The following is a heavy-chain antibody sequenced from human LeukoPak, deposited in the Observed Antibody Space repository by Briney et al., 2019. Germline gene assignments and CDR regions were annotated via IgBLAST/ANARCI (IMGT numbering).Heavy chain of an antibody. V-gene: IGHV4-59*11. D-gene: IGHD5-12*01. J-gene: IGHJ4*02. CDR1: GGSISSHY. Sequence: PSETLSLTCTVSGGSISSHYWSWIRQPPGKGLEWIGYIYNSGRTNYNPSLMSRVTISLDTSKNQFSLKLSSVTAADTAVYYCAREGSAYDYYFDYWGQGILVTVSS. CDR3: AREGSAYDYYFDY. CDR2: IYNSGRT.